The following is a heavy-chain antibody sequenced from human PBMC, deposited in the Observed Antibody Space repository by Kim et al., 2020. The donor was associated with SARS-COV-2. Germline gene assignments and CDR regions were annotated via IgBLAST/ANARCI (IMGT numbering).Heavy chain of an antibody. V-gene: IGHV3-33*01. CDR2: IWHDGSQV. CDR3: SGSTDFDPYDY. J-gene: IGHJ4*02. Sequence: GGSLRLSCATSGVTFSRLGMHWVRQAPGKGLEWVALIWHDGSQVYYAESVKGRFTISRDNSRDRLFLQMSSLRVDDTAVYYCSGSTDFDPYDYWGQGT. CDR1: GVTFSRLG. D-gene: IGHD2-8*02.